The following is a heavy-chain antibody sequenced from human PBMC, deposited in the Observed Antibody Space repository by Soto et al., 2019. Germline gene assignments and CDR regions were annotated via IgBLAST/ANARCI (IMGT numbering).Heavy chain of an antibody. CDR3: AKVGAARRNYYYYYMDV. J-gene: IGHJ6*03. D-gene: IGHD6-6*01. V-gene: IGHV3-9*01. Sequence: VQLVESGGGLVQPGRSLRLSCAASGFTFDDYAMHWVRQAPGKGLEWVSGISWNSGSIGYADSVKGRFTISRDNAKNSLYLQMNSLRPEDTALYYCAKVGAARRNYYYYYMDVWGKGTTVTVSS. CDR2: ISWNSGSI. CDR1: GFTFDDYA.